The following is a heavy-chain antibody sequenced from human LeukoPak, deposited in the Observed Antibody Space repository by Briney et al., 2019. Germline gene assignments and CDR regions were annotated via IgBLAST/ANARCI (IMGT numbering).Heavy chain of an antibody. D-gene: IGHD2-21*02. J-gene: IGHJ4*02. V-gene: IGHV1-2*02. CDR1: GFTFSGHY. Sequence: ASVKVSCKASGFTFSGHYIHWVRRAPGQGLEWMGYINPHSGGTSSPQKFQGRLTMTTDTSISAVYMELSSLTSDDTAMYYCVREGNELLSKNFDYWGQGTLVTVSS. CDR2: INPHSGGT. CDR3: VREGNELLSKNFDY.